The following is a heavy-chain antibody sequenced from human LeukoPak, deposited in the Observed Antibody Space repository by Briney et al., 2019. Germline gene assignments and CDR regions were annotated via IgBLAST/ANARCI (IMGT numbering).Heavy chain of an antibody. CDR3: ARFFAGYYYMDV. CDR2: VSSSSSYI. J-gene: IGHJ6*03. Sequence: GGSLRLSCAASGFTFSSYSMNWVRQAPGKGLEWVSSVSSSSSYIYYADSVKGRFTISRDNAENSLYLQMNSLRAEDTAVYYCARFFAGYYYMDVWGKGTTVPVS. CDR1: GFTFSSYS. V-gene: IGHV3-21*01.